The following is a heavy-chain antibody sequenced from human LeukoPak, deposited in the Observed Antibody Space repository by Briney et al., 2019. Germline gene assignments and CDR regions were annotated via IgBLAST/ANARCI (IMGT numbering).Heavy chain of an antibody. J-gene: IGHJ4*02. V-gene: IGHV4-61*02. CDR2: IYTSGST. CDR1: GGSISSGRYY. D-gene: IGHD6-13*01. Sequence: MPSQTLSLTCTVSGGSISSGRYYWSWIRQPAGRGLEWIGRIYTSGSTNYNPSLKSRVSISVDTSKNQFSLKLSSVTAADTAVYYCARGCSSSWTTYYFDYWGQGTLVTVSS. CDR3: ARGCSSSWTTYYFDY.